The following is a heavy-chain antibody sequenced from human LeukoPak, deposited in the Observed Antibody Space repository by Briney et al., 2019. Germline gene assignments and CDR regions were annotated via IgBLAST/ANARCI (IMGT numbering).Heavy chain of an antibody. Sequence: GASMKVSCNTSGYTFTDYYIHWVRQAPGQGLEWIGWINPKSGVTNYAQNFQDRVTLTSDTSISTAYMDLSGLTSGDTAVYYCARALGNYYDSTVYQAYWGQGHLVTVSS. CDR1: GYTFTDYY. J-gene: IGHJ4*02. V-gene: IGHV1-2*02. CDR3: ARALGNYYDSTVYQAY. D-gene: IGHD3-22*01. CDR2: INPKSGVT.